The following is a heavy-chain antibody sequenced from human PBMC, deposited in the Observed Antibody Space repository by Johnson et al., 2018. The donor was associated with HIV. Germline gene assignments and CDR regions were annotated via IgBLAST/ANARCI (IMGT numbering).Heavy chain of an antibody. CDR2: INWNGGST. CDR3: AKGLIGAFDI. D-gene: IGHD2/OR15-2a*01. CDR1: GFAFDDYG. Sequence: VQLVESGGGVVPPGGSLRLSCAASGFAFDDYGMSWVRQAPGKGLDWVSGINWNGGSTGYAGSVKGRFTISRDNDKNSLYLQMDSLRAVDTAVYYCAKGLIGAFDIWGQGTRVTVSS. J-gene: IGHJ3*02. V-gene: IGHV3-20*04.